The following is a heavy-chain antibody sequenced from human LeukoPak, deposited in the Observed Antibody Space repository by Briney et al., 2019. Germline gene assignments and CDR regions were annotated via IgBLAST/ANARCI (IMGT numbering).Heavy chain of an antibody. D-gene: IGHD4-11*01. J-gene: IGHJ5*02. CDR3: ARDRSNGDL. V-gene: IGHV1-18*01. CDR1: GYTFTTYG. Sequence: ASVKVSCKASGYTFTTYGISWVRQAPGQGLEWMGWISVYNGNTNYAQNLQDRVTMTTDTSTSTTYMELRSLRSDDTAIYYCARDRSNGDLWGQGTLVTVSS. CDR2: ISVYNGNT.